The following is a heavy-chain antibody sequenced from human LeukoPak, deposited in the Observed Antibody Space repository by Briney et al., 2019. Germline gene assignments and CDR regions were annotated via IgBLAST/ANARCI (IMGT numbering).Heavy chain of an antibody. CDR2: TYYSGST. Sequence: SETLSLTCTVSGGSISSSSYYWGWIRQPPGKGLEWIGSTYYSGSTYYNPSLKSRVTISVDTSKNQFSLKLSSVTAADTAVYYCAREVGATRNYFDYWGQGTLVTVSS. CDR1: GGSISSSSYY. V-gene: IGHV4-39*07. D-gene: IGHD1-26*01. J-gene: IGHJ4*02. CDR3: AREVGATRNYFDY.